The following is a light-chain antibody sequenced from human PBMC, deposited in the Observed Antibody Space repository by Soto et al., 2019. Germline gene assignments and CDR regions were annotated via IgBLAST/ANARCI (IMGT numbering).Light chain of an antibody. CDR1: QSVSSY. Sequence: EIVLTQSPATLSLSPGERATLSCRASQSVSSYLAWYQQKPGQAPRLLIYDASNRATGIPARFSGSGSRTDFTLPISCLEPEDFAVYYCQQRSNWPPITFGQGTRLEIK. CDR3: QQRSNWPPIT. V-gene: IGKV3-11*01. J-gene: IGKJ5*01. CDR2: DAS.